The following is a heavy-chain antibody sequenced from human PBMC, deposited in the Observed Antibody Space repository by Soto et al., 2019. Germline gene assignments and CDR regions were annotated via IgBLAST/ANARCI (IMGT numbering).Heavy chain of an antibody. J-gene: IGHJ6*03. V-gene: IGHV3-64*01. CDR1: GFTFSNYE. D-gene: IGHD6-13*01. CDR2: ISNNGAHT. CDR3: ARRGYGSRWPNVYMDV. Sequence: EAQLVESGGGLVQPGGSLRPSCPAPGFTFSNYEMHWVRQLPGKGLDFVSGISNNGAHTDYAKSVKGRFTISRDNSENTLYLQMGSLRAEDMALYYCARRGYGSRWPNVYMDVWGKGTTVTVSS.